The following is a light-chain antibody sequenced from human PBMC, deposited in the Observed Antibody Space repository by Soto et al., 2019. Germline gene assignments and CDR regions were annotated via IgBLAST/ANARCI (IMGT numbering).Light chain of an antibody. J-gene: IGKJ4*01. CDR3: QQRSNLLT. CDR2: DAS. V-gene: IGKV3-11*01. CDR1: QRIASY. Sequence: EIVSRPSLGTLSLSQGERATLSFRASQRIASYLAWYQQKPGQAPRLLIYDASKRATGIPARYSGSGSGTDFTLTISSLEPEDFAVYYCQQRSNLLTFCGGTKVDIK.